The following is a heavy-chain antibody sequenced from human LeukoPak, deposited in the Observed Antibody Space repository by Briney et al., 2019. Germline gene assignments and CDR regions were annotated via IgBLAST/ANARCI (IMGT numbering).Heavy chain of an antibody. Sequence: GRSLRLSCAASGFTFSSYGMHWVRQAPGKGLEWVAVIWYDGSNKYYADSVKGRFTISRDNSKNTLYLQMNSLRAEDTAVYYCAREYCSSTSCYTNGFDYWGQGTLVTVSS. CDR3: AREYCSSTSCYTNGFDY. CDR2: IWYDGSNK. J-gene: IGHJ4*02. CDR1: GFTFSSYG. D-gene: IGHD2-2*02. V-gene: IGHV3-33*01.